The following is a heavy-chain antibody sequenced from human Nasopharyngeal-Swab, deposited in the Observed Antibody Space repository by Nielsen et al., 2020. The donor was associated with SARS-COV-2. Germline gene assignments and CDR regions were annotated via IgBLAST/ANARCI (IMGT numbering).Heavy chain of an antibody. CDR3: ATGAVVAATGWFDP. D-gene: IGHD2-15*01. CDR1: GYTLTELS. Sequence: ASVTVSCQVSGYTLTELSIHWVRQAPGKGLEWMRGFDPEDGETIYAQKFQGRVTMTEDTSTDTAYMELSSLRSEDTAVYYCATGAVVAATGWFDPWGQGTLVTVSS. V-gene: IGHV1-24*01. J-gene: IGHJ5*02. CDR2: FDPEDGET.